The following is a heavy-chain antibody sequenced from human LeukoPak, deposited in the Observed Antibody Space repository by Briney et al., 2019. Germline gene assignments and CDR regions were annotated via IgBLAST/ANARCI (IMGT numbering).Heavy chain of an antibody. D-gene: IGHD3-16*01. J-gene: IGHJ4*02. V-gene: IGHV3-23*01. CDR1: GYTLTELS. CDR3: AKDPYDYVWGSYHIDY. Sequence: SCKVSGYTLTELSMHWVRQAPGKGLEWVSAISGSGHSTYYADSVKGRFTISRDNSRNTLYLQMNSLRAEDTAVYYCAKDPYDYVWGSYHIDYWGQGTLVTVSS. CDR2: ISGSGHST.